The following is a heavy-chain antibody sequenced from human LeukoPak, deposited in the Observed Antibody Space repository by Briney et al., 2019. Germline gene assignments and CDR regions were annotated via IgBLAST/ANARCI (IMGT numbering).Heavy chain of an antibody. J-gene: IGHJ3*02. CDR2: ITNDGSST. CDR3: ARIFPFDSSGYYQDAFDI. Sequence: GGSLRLSCAASGLTFSSHWMHWVRQAPGKGLVWVSRITNDGSSTTYADSVKGRFTISGDNSKNTLYLQMNSLRAEDTAVYYCARIFPFDSSGYYQDAFDIWRQGTMVTVSS. V-gene: IGHV3-74*01. D-gene: IGHD3-22*01. CDR1: GLTFSSHW.